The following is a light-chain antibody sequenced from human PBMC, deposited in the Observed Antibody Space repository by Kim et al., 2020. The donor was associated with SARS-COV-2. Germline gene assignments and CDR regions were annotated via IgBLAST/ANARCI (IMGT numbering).Light chain of an antibody. J-gene: IGKJ1*01. Sequence: DIQMTQSPPSLSASVGDRVTITCRASQDISHYLVWFQHKPGKAPKLLIYAASALHSEVPSRFSGSGAGTDFTLTISSLQPEDVATYYCQSYNSAHWRFGQGTKVDI. CDR3: QSYNSAHWR. CDR1: QDISHY. V-gene: IGKV1-27*01. CDR2: AAS.